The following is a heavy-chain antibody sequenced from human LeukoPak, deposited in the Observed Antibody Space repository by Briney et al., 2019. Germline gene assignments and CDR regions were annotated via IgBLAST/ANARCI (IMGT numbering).Heavy chain of an antibody. D-gene: IGHD6-13*01. J-gene: IGHJ1*01. CDR3: TRHNRIPENIPAAGADEYFHH. CDR2: IYYSGST. CDR1: GGSISSSSYY. Sequence: PSETLSLTCTVSGGSISSSSYYWGWIRQPPGKGLEWIGSIYYSGSTYYNPSLKSRVTISVDTSKNQFSLRLSSVTAVDTAVYYCTRHNRIPENIPAAGADEYFHHWGQGTLVTVSS. V-gene: IGHV4-39*01.